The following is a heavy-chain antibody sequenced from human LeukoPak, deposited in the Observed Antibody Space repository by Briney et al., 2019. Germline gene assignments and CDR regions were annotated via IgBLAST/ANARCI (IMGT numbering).Heavy chain of an antibody. CDR1: GGSISSSSYY. CDR2: IYYSGST. Sequence: SETLSLTCTVSGGSISSSSYYWGWIRQPPRKGLEWIGSIYYSGSTYYNPSLKSRVTISLDTSKNQFSLKLSSVTAADTGVFYCARGSYDILTGYSPFGEYWGQGTLVTVSS. J-gene: IGHJ4*02. D-gene: IGHD3-9*01. V-gene: IGHV4-39*01. CDR3: ARGSYDILTGYSPFGEY.